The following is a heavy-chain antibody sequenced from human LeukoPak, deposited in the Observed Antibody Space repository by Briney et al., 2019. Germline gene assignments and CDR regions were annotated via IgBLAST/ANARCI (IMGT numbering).Heavy chain of an antibody. Sequence: PSETLSLTCTVSGGSISSGSYYWSWIRQPAGKGLEWIGRIYTSGSTNYNPSLKSRVTISVDTSKNRFSLKLSSVTAADTAVYYCARVSSGATLIHYWGQGTLVTVSS. CDR1: GGSISSGSYY. J-gene: IGHJ4*02. CDR3: ARVSSGATLIHY. V-gene: IGHV4-61*02. D-gene: IGHD1-26*01. CDR2: IYTSGST.